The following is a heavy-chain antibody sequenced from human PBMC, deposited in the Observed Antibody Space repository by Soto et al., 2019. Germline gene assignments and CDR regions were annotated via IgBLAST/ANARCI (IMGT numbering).Heavy chain of an antibody. CDR1: GFTFSDYY. V-gene: IGHV3-11*01. D-gene: IGHD5-12*01. J-gene: IGHJ3*02. Sequence: GGSLRLSCAASGFTFSDYYMSWIRQAPGKGLEWVSYISSSGSTIYYADSVKGRFTISRDNAKNSLYLQMNSLRAEDTAVYYCARDCGDGGYACGGDAFDIWGQGTMVTVSS. CDR2: ISSSGSTI. CDR3: ARDCGDGGYACGGDAFDI.